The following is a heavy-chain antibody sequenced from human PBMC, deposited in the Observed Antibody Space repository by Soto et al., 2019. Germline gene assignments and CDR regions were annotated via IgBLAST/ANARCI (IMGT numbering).Heavy chain of an antibody. D-gene: IGHD6-13*01. Sequence: EVQLLESGGGLVQPGGSLRLSCAASGFTFISYAMSWVRQAPGKGLEWVSAISGGGGSTYYADSVKGRFTISRDNSKNTLYLQMNSLRAEDTAVYYCARDRIEAAGTPRFNYYYGMDVWGQGTTVTVSS. CDR1: GFTFISYA. J-gene: IGHJ6*02. CDR2: ISGGGGST. V-gene: IGHV3-23*01. CDR3: ARDRIEAAGTPRFNYYYGMDV.